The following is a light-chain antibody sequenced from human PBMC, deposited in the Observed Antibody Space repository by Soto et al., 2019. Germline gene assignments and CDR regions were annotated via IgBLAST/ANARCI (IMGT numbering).Light chain of an antibody. V-gene: IGLV1-40*01. CDR1: TSNIGSGFD. J-gene: IGLJ2*01. CDR2: ANT. CDR3: QSYDRSLNSHVV. Sequence: QSVLTQQPSVSGAPGQRVTISCTGSTSNIGSGFDVHWYQQLPGTTPKLLIYANTNRPSGVPDRFSGSKSGTSASLAITGLQAEDEADYYCQSYDRSLNSHVVFGGGTKLTVL.